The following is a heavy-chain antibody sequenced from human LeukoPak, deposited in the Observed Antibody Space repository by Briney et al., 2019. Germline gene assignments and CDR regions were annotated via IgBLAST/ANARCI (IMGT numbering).Heavy chain of an antibody. CDR2: IYTSGST. D-gene: IGHD2-15*01. Sequence: SETLSLTCTVSGGSISSYYWSWIRQPPGKGLEWIGYIYTSGSTNYNPSLKSRVTISVDTSKNQFSLKLSSVTAADTAVYYCARRGFSGGLYYFDYWGQGNLVTVSS. CDR3: ARRGFSGGLYYFDY. J-gene: IGHJ4*02. CDR1: GGSISSYY. V-gene: IGHV4-4*09.